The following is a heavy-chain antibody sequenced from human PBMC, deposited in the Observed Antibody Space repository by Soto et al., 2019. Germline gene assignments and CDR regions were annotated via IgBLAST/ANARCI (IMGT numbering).Heavy chain of an antibody. CDR3: ATRGSSSLRYYYGMDV. Sequence: SETLSLTCTVSGGSISSGGYYWSWIRQHPGKGLEWIGYIYYSGSTYYNPSLKSRVTISVDTSKNQFSLKLSSVTAADTAVYYCATRGSSSLRYYYGMDVWGQGTTATVSS. CDR2: IYYSGST. D-gene: IGHD6-6*01. J-gene: IGHJ6*02. V-gene: IGHV4-31*03. CDR1: GGSISSGGYY.